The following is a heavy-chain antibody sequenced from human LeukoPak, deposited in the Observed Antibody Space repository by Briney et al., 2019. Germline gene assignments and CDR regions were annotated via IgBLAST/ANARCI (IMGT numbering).Heavy chain of an antibody. Sequence: PGGSLRLSCAASGFTVSSNYMSWVRQAPGKGLEWVSVIYSGGSTYYADSVKGRFTISRDNSKNTLYLQTDSLRAEDTAVYYCARASSPYYDFWSGYYHYYGMDVWGQGTTVTVSS. J-gene: IGHJ6*02. D-gene: IGHD3-3*01. CDR3: ARASSPYYDFWSGYYHYYGMDV. CDR2: IYSGGST. CDR1: GFTVSSNY. V-gene: IGHV3-66*01.